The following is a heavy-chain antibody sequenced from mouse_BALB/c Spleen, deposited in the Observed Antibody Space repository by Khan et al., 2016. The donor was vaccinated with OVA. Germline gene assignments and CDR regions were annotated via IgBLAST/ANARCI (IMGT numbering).Heavy chain of an antibody. J-gene: IGHJ3*01. CDR1: GYTFTSYT. V-gene: IGHV1-4*01. CDR2: INPSNGYT. Sequence: VQLQESGAELARPGASVKMSCKASGYTFTSYTIHWIKVRPGQGLEWIGFINPSNGYTNYNQKIKDKATLTADKSSTTVHMLLSSLTSDDSAVYNCIRDGAYHRTDGWFAYWGQGTLVTVSA. CDR3: IRDGAYHRTDGWFAY. D-gene: IGHD2-14*01.